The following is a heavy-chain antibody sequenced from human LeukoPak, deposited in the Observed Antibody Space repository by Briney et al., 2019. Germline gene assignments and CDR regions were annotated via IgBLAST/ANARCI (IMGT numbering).Heavy chain of an antibody. CDR2: INQYGNEK. J-gene: IGHJ4*02. CDR3: AIDGYYGSSGYLGY. D-gene: IGHD3-22*01. V-gene: IGHV3-7*03. Sequence: GGSLRLSCAASGFTFTSYSMSWVRQAPGKGLEWVANINQYGNEKYYVDSVKGRFTLSRDNAKNSLYLQMNSLRTEDPSLYYCAIDGYYGSSGYLGYWGQGTVVTVSS. CDR1: GFTFTSYS.